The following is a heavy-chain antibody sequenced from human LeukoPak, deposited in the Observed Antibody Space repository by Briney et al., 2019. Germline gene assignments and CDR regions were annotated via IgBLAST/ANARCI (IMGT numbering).Heavy chain of an antibody. V-gene: IGHV4-39*01. J-gene: IGHJ3*02. CDR1: GGSISSSSYY. Sequence: SETLSLTCTVSGGSISSSSYYWGWIRQPPGKGLEWIGSIYYSGSTYYNPSLKSRVTVSVDTSKNQFSLKLSSVTAADTAVYYCARHRMYYYDSSGRGVADAFDIWGQGTMVTVSS. CDR3: ARHRMYYYDSSGRGVADAFDI. CDR2: IYYSGST. D-gene: IGHD3-22*01.